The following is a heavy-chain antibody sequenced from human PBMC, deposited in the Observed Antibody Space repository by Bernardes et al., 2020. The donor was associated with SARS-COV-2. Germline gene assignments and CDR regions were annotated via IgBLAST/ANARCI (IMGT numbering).Heavy chain of an antibody. CDR1: GFVFSLYS. CDR3: AILGKCRYSTCNGGRYYGCDV. D-gene: IGHD3-16*02. CDR2: ISSVGDTT. J-gene: IGHJ6*02. V-gene: IGHV3-48*02. Sequence: GGSLRLSCAASGFVFSLYSMSWVRQAPGKGLEWISYISSVGDTTYYADSVKGRFIISRDNGGNSLYLQMTSLRDEDTAVYFCAILGKCRYSTCNGGRYYGCDVWGRGTSVTVSS.